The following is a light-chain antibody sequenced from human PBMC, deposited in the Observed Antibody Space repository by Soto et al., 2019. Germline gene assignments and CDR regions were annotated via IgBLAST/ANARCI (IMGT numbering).Light chain of an antibody. J-gene: IGKJ1*01. CDR1: QSVSSN. Sequence: EIVLTQSPGTLSLSPGERATLCCRASQSVSSNLAWYQQRPGQAPRLLIYGASSRATGIPDRFSGSGCGTDFTLTISRLEPEDFAVYYCQQYGSFWTFGQGTKVDIK. CDR2: GAS. CDR3: QQYGSFWT. V-gene: IGKV3-20*01.